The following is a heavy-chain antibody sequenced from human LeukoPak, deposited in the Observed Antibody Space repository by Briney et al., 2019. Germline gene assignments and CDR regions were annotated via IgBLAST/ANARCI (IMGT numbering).Heavy chain of an antibody. CDR2: INVGTGNT. CDR1: GYTFTSFG. CDR3: ATERRGTYDY. V-gene: IGHV1-3*01. J-gene: IGHJ4*02. Sequence: ASVMVSCKSSGYTFTSFGIHWMRQAPGQGLEWMGWINVGTGNTGSSQKFQGRVTFTRDTSASTTYMYLTSLASEDMAVYYCATERRGTYDYWGQGTLVTVSS.